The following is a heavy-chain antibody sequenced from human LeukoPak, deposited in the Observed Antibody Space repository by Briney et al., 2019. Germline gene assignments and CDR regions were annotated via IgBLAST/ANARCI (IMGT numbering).Heavy chain of an antibody. J-gene: IGHJ4*02. Sequence: PSETLSLTCAVYGGSFSGYYWSWIRQPPGKGLEWIGEINHSGSTNYNPSLKSRVTISVDTSKNQFSLKLSSVTAADTAVYYCARWGALGRRNNHSKNRNKGGETYGYWGQGTLVTVSS. CDR3: ARWGALGRRNNHSKNRNKGGETYGY. D-gene: IGHD3-16*02. CDR1: GGSFSGYY. V-gene: IGHV4-34*01. CDR2: INHSGST.